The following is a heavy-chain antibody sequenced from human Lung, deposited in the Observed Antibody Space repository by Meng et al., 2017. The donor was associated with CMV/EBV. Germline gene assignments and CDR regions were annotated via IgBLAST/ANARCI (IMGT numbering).Heavy chain of an antibody. CDR3: ARDLGYSSSWYFQYYFDC. V-gene: IGHV1-46*01. CDR1: GYTLTNYY. J-gene: IGHJ4*02. D-gene: IGHD6-13*01. CDR2: INPSDNTT. Sequence: ASVKVSCKASGYTLTNYYIHWVRQAPGQGLEWMGIINPSDNTTIYAQKFQGRVTMTRDTSTSTVCMELSSLRSDDTALYYCARDLGYSSSWYFQYYFDCWGQGTLVTVSS.